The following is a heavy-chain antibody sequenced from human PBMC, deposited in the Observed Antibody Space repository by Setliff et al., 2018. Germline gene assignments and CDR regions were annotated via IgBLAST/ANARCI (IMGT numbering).Heavy chain of an antibody. Sequence: SVKVSCKASGGTFSSYAISWVRQAPGQGLEWMGGIIPILGIANYAQKFQGRVTITADKPTSTAYMELSSLRSEDTAVYYCARRYCSGGSCLEYYYYGMDVWGQGTTVTVSS. CDR1: GGTFSSYA. CDR3: ARRYCSGGSCLEYYYYGMDV. CDR2: IIPILGIA. J-gene: IGHJ6*02. D-gene: IGHD2-15*01. V-gene: IGHV1-69*10.